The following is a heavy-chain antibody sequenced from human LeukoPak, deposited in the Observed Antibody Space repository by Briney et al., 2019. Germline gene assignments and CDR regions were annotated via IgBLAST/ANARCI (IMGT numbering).Heavy chain of an antibody. D-gene: IGHD3-22*01. J-gene: IGHJ6*02. V-gene: IGHV1-2*04. Sequence: ASVKVSCKASGYGFTGYYMHWVRQAPGQGLEWMGWINPNSGGTNYAQKFQGWVTMTRDTSISTAYMELSRLRSDDTAVYYCARDYDSSGYNYYYYGMDVWGQGTTVTVSS. CDR3: ARDYDSSGYNYYYYGMDV. CDR1: GYGFTGYY. CDR2: INPNSGGT.